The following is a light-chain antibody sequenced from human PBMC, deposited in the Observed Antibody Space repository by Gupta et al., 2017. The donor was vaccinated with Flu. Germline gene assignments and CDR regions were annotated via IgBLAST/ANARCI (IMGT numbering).Light chain of an antibody. V-gene: IGKV4-1*01. CDR3: QQDDNIPIT. CDR2: WAS. J-gene: IGKJ5*01. Sequence: DIVMTQSPDSLAVSLGERATINCKSSQSILYSSNNKNYLTWYQQKPGQPPKLLIYWASTRESGVPDRFSGSGSGTDFTLTISSLQAEDVAVYYCQQDDNIPITFGQGTRLEIK. CDR1: QSILYSSNNKNY.